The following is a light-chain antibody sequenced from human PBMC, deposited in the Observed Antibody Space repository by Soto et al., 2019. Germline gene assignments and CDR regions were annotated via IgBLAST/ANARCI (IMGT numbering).Light chain of an antibody. CDR3: QQSDSTLFS. CDR1: QSIGAN. Sequence: DIQMTQSPPSLSASVGDRVTITCRASQSIGANLNWYQQKPGKAPNLLIYAASSLQSGVPPRFSGSGAGRDFTLTINTLQPEDFATYFGQQSDSTLFSFGPGTKVDIK. J-gene: IGKJ3*01. CDR2: AAS. V-gene: IGKV1-39*01.